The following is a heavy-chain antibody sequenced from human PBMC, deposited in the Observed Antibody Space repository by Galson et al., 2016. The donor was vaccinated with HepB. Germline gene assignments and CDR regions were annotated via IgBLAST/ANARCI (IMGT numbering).Heavy chain of an antibody. Sequence: SETLSLTCAVYGGSFSGYYWSWIRQPPGKGLEWIGEINRSGSTNSNPTLKSRVTIAVDTSENQSSLKLSSVTAADTAVYYCARGSVTWSGSYTNIKWRSNWFDPWGQGTLVTVSS. CDR2: INRSGST. D-gene: IGHD3-3*01. CDR1: GGSFSGYY. CDR3: ARGSVTWSGSYTNIKWRSNWFDP. J-gene: IGHJ5*02. V-gene: IGHV4-34*01.